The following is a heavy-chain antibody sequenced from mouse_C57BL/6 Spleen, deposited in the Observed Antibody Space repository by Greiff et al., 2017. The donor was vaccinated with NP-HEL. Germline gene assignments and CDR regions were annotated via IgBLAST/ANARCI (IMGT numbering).Heavy chain of an antibody. CDR1: GFTFSSYA. D-gene: IGHD1-1*01. CDR2: ISDGGSYT. Sequence: EVQGVESGGGLVKPGGSLKLSCAASGFTFSSYAMSWVRQTPEKRLEWVATISDGGSYTYYPDNVKGRFTISRDNAKNNLYLQMSHLKSEDTAMYYCARDRGYGSSTYYFDYWGQGTTLTVSS. CDR3: ARDRGYGSSTYYFDY. V-gene: IGHV5-4*01. J-gene: IGHJ2*01.